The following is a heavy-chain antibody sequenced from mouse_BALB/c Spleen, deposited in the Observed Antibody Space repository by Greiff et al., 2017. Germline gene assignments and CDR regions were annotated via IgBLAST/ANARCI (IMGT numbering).Heavy chain of an antibody. Sequence: EVQLQQSGAELVKPGASVKLSCTASGFNIKDTYMHWVKQRPEQGLEWIGRIDPANGNTKYDPKFQGKATITADTSSNTAYLQLSSLTSEDTAVYYCANYYGSSLYYFDYWGQGTTLTVSS. CDR2: IDPANGNT. J-gene: IGHJ2*01. CDR3: ANYYGSSLYYFDY. D-gene: IGHD1-1*01. CDR1: GFNIKDTY. V-gene: IGHV14-3*02.